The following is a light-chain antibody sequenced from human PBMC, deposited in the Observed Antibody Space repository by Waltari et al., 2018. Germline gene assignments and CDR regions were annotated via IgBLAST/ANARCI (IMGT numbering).Light chain of an antibody. CDR3: SSYTSSGTVV. J-gene: IGLJ2*01. CDR2: DVT. CDR1: NSDVGGSKV. V-gene: IGLV2-14*01. Sequence: QSALTQPPYCSGSPRQSIAISCTSPNSDVGGSKVGSWYHQPPGQAPKLMINDVTKRPPGGSDRFSGSKSDNTASLTISGLQAGDEADYYCSSYTSSGTVVFGGGTKLTVL.